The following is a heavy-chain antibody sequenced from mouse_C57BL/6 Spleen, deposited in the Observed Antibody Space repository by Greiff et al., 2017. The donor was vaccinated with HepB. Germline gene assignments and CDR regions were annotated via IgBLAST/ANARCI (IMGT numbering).Heavy chain of an antibody. Sequence: EVQLQQSGPELVKPGASVKISCKASGYSFTGYYMNWVKQSPEKSLEWIGEINPSTGGTTYNQKFKAKATLTVDKSSSTAYMQLKSLTSEDSAVYYCASMITHYYFDYWGQGTTLTVSS. CDR3: ASMITHYYFDY. D-gene: IGHD2-1*01. J-gene: IGHJ2*01. CDR1: GYSFTGYY. CDR2: INPSTGGT. V-gene: IGHV1-42*01.